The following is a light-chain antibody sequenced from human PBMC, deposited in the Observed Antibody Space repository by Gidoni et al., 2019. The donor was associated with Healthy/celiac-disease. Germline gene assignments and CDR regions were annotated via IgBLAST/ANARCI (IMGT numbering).Light chain of an antibody. Sequence: DIQMTQSPSSLSASVGDRVTITCRASQSISSYLNWYQQKPGKAPKLLIYAASSLQSGVPSRFSGSGSGTDFTLTISSLQPEVLATYYCQQSYSTPITFGQGTRLEIK. J-gene: IGKJ5*01. CDR1: QSISSY. V-gene: IGKV1-39*01. CDR2: AAS. CDR3: QQSYSTPIT.